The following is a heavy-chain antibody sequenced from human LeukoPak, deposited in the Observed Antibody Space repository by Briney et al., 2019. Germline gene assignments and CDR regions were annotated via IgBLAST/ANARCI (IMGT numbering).Heavy chain of an antibody. Sequence: ASETLSLTCTVSGGSISSGVYYWSWIRQPAGKGLEWIGRIYASGSTNYNPSLKSRVTISVDTSKNQFSLKLNSVTAADTAVYYCARDPAGSGRRYYYYGMDVWGQGTTVTVSS. D-gene: IGHD3-10*01. CDR2: IYASGST. J-gene: IGHJ6*02. CDR3: ARDPAGSGRRYYYYGMDV. CDR1: GGSISSGVYY. V-gene: IGHV4-61*02.